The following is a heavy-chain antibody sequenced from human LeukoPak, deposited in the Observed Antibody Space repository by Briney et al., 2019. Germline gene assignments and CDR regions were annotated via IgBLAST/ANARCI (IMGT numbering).Heavy chain of an antibody. V-gene: IGHV3-33*01. D-gene: IGHD3-22*01. J-gene: IGHJ4*02. CDR3: ARSSGYYYTPLDY. CDR1: GFTFGDYA. CDR2: IWYDGSDK. Sequence: PGGSLRLSCIASGFTFGDYAMDWVRQAPGKGLEWVAIIWYDGSDKYYADSVKGRFTISRDNSKNTLYLQMNSLRAEDTAVYYCARSSGYYYTPLDYWGQGTLVTVSS.